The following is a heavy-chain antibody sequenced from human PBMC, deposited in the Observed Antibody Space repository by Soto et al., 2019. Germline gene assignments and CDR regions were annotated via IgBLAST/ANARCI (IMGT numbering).Heavy chain of an antibody. CDR3: SYSSSWRTFDY. J-gene: IGHJ4*02. V-gene: IGHV1-18*01. CDR2: ISAYNGNT. CDR1: VYTFTSYG. D-gene: IGHD6-13*01. Sequence: ASVKVSCKASVYTFTSYGISWVRQAPGQGLEWMGWISAYNGNTNYAQKLQGRVTMTTDTSTSTAYMELRSLRSDDTAVYYCSYSSSWRTFDYWGQGTLVTVSS.